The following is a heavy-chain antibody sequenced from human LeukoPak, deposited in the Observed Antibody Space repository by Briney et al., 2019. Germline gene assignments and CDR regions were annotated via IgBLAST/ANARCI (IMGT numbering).Heavy chain of an antibody. D-gene: IGHD2-2*01. CDR2: INQEGSDK. CDR1: GFTFSEHY. V-gene: IGHV3-7*01. CDR3: VKVFRSNSWSTPLDY. J-gene: IGHJ4*02. Sequence: GGSLRLSCVASGFTFSEHYMDWVRQSPGQGLEWVANINQEGSDKYYVDSVKGRLTISRDNSKNTLYLQMNTLRVEDRAVYYCVKVFRSNSWSTPLDYWGQGTLVTVSS.